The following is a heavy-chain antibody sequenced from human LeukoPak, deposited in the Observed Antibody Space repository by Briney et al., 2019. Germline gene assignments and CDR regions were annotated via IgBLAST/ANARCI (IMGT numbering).Heavy chain of an antibody. CDR3: ARAGLYCSGGSCYPLGYYMDV. V-gene: IGHV4-39*01. J-gene: IGHJ6*03. CDR1: GASFSSNTYY. Sequence: SETLSLTCTVSGASFSSNTYYWAWIRQPPGKGLEWIGSIFNAGSTFYNPSLTSRVTISVDTSKNQFSLRLSSVTAADTAVYYCARAGLYCSGGSCYPLGYYMDVWGKGTTVTVSS. D-gene: IGHD2-15*01. CDR2: IFNAGST.